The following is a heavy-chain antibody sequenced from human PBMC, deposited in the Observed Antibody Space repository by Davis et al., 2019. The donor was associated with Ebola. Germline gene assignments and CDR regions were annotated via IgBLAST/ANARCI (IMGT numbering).Heavy chain of an antibody. D-gene: IGHD2/OR15-2a*01. CDR2: IDWDDDK. Sequence: SGPTLVKPTQTLTLTCTFSGFSLSTSGMCVSWIRQPPGEALEWLAHIDWDDDKYYSTSLKTRLTISKDTSKNQVVLTMTNMDPVDTATYYCAHREGPPGFSGYYGMDVWGQGTTVTVSS. V-gene: IGHV2-70*12. CDR1: GFSLSTSGMC. J-gene: IGHJ6*02. CDR3: AHREGPPGFSGYYGMDV.